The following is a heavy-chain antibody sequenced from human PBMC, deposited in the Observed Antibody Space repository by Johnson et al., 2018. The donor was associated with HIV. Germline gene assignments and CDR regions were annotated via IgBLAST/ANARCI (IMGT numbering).Heavy chain of an antibody. CDR2: ISYDGGNT. CDR1: GFTFSKYA. D-gene: IGHD2-2*01. Sequence: QVQLVESGGGVVQPGRSLRLSCTASGFTFSKYAIHWVRQAPGKGLAWVSVISYDGGNTYYADSVTGRFTISRDNSKNTLYLQMNSLRAEDTAVYSCARDTDIGVVPARGDALDIWGQGTMVTVSS. J-gene: IGHJ3*02. CDR3: ARDTDIGVVPARGDALDI. V-gene: IGHV3-30*04.